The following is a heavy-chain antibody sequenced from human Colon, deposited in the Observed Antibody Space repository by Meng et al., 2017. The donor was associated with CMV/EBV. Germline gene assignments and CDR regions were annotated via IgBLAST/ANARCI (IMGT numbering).Heavy chain of an antibody. Sequence: HVLLWQSGAEVKKPWASVKVSCKASGYTFTGYFMYWVRQAPGQGLEWLGVINPITGGTNYAQKFQGRVTMTRDTSMNTAYMELSRLRSDDTAVYYCASLSGGDFDYWGQGTLVTVSS. D-gene: IGHD1-26*01. V-gene: IGHV1-2*02. CDR1: GYTFTGYF. J-gene: IGHJ4*02. CDR3: ASLSGGDFDY. CDR2: INPITGGT.